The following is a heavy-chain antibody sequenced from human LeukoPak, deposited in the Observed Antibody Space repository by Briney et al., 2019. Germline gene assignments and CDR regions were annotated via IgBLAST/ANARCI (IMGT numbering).Heavy chain of an antibody. V-gene: IGHV3-23*01. CDR1: GFTFTSYA. D-gene: IGHD4-23*01. CDR3: ARGRWPGGHFDY. CDR2: ISANGIST. J-gene: IGHJ4*02. Sequence: PGGSLRLSCAASGFTFTSYAMNWVRQAPGKGLEWVSGISANGISTNYADSVKGRFTISRDNSKNTLYLQMNSLRAGDTAIYHCARGRWPGGHFDYWGQGTLVTVSS.